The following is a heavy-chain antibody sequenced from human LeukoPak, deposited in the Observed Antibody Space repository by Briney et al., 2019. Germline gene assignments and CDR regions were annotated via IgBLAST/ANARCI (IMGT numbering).Heavy chain of an antibody. CDR2: IYSGDNT. J-gene: IGHJ4*02. V-gene: IGHV3-66*01. CDR3: AKHSYASPFDY. D-gene: IGHD2-2*01. CDR1: GFTVRSND. Sequence: GGSLRLSCAASGFTVRSNDMSWVRQAPGKGLEWVSGIYSGDNTYYADSVKGRFTISRDHSKNTMFLQMNNLRAEDTAVYYCAKHSYASPFDYWGQGTLVTVSS.